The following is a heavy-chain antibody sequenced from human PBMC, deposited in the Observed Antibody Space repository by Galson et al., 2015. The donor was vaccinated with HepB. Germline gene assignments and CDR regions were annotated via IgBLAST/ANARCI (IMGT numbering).Heavy chain of an antibody. D-gene: IGHD6-19*01. V-gene: IGHV1-3*01. J-gene: IGHJ6*02. CDR1: GYTLTSYA. Sequence: SVKVSCKASGYTLTSYAMHWVRQAPGQRLEWMGWINAGNGNTKYSQKFQDRVTITRDTSASTAYMELSSLRSEDTGIYYCARMDAGSSGWNCVPKSRAYSIYYGMGDWGQRTTGTVSS. CDR2: INAGNGNT. CDR3: ARMDAGSSGWNCVPKSRAYSIYYGMGD.